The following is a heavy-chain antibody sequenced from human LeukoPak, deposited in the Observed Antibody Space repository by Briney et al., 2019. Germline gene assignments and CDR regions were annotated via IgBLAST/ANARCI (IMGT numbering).Heavy chain of an antibody. CDR3: ARGPPPDFDY. Sequence: SQTLSLTCTVSGGSIGSGDYYWSWIRLPPGKGLEWIGRIHPSGSTNYNPSLKSRVTLSVDTSKNQFSLKLSSVTAADTAVYYCARGPPPDFDYWGRGTLVTVSS. V-gene: IGHV4-61*02. CDR2: IHPSGST. J-gene: IGHJ4*02. CDR1: GGSIGSGDYY.